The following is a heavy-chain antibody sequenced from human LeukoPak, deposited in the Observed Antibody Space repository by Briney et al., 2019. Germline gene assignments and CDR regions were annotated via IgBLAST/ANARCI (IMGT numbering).Heavy chain of an antibody. CDR2: IRYDGSNK. CDR3: ARDVEMATIIDY. V-gene: IGHV3-30*02. CDR1: GFTFSSYG. J-gene: IGHJ4*02. D-gene: IGHD5-24*01. Sequence: SGGSLRLSCAASGFTFSSYGMHWVRQAPGKGLEWVAFIRYDGSNKYYADSVKGRFTISRDNAKNSLYLQMNSLRAEDTAVYYCARDVEMATIIDYWGQGTLVTVSP.